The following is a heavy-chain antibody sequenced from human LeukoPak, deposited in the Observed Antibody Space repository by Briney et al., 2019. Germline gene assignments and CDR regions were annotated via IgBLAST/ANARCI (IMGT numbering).Heavy chain of an antibody. J-gene: IGHJ3*02. Sequence: ASVKVSCKASGYTFTSYYMHWVRQAPGQGLEWMGIINPSGGSTSYAQKFQGRVTMTRDMSTSTVYMELSSLRSEDTAVYYCARGDIVATIFREDAFDIWGQGTMVTVPS. CDR1: GYTFTSYY. CDR2: INPSGGST. CDR3: ARGDIVATIFREDAFDI. V-gene: IGHV1-46*01. D-gene: IGHD5-12*01.